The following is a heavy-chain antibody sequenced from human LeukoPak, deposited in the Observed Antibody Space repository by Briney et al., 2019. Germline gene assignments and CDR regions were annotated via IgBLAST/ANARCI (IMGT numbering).Heavy chain of an antibody. CDR2: IYYSGST. J-gene: IGHJ3*02. CDR1: GGSFSGYY. CDR3: ARYGDYGTLDI. V-gene: IGHV4-59*08. Sequence: SETLSLTCAVYGGSFSGYYWSWIRQPPGKGLEWIGYIYYSGSTNYNPSLKSRVTISADTSKNQFSLKLNSVTAAGTAVYYCARYGDYGTLDIWGQGTMVTVSP. D-gene: IGHD4-17*01.